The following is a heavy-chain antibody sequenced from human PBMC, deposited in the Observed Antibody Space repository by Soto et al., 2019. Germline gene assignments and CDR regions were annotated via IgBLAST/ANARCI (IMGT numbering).Heavy chain of an antibody. CDR3: AHSRYYDRSGYSAVGAFDI. CDR2: IYWNDDK. CDR1: GFSLSTSGVG. D-gene: IGHD3-22*01. Sequence: QITLKESGPTLVKPTQTLTLTCTFSGFSLSTSGVGVGWIRQPPGKALEWLALIYWNDDKRYSPSLKSRLTITKDTSKNQVVLTMTNMDPVDTATYYCAHSRYYDRSGYSAVGAFDIWGQGTMVTVS. J-gene: IGHJ3*02. V-gene: IGHV2-5*01.